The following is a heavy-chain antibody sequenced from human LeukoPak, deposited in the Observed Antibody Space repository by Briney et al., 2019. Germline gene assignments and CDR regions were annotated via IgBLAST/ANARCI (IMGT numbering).Heavy chain of an antibody. CDR2: IWYDGSNK. CDR1: GFTFSSYG. CDR3: ARDGRKGPVRYCSSTSCHSWYFDL. V-gene: IGHV3-33*01. J-gene: IGHJ2*01. D-gene: IGHD2-2*02. Sequence: GRSLRLSCAASGFTFSSYGMHWVRQAPGKGLEWVAVIWYDGSNKYYADSVKGRFTISRDNSKNTLYLQMNSLRAEDTAVYYCARDGRKGPVRYCSSTSCHSWYFDLWGRGTLVTVSS.